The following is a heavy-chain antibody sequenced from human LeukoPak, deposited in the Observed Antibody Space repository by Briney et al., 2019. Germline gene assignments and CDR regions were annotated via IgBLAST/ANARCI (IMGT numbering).Heavy chain of an antibody. D-gene: IGHD3-9*01. V-gene: IGHV3-23*01. CDR3: AKEVGERYFDWTNPFDY. CDR1: GFTFSDYY. CDR2: ISGSGGST. J-gene: IGHJ4*02. Sequence: PGGSLRLSCAASGFTFSDYYMSWIRQAPGKGLEWVSAISGSGGSTYYADSVKGRFTISRDNSKNTLYLQMNSLRAEDTAVYYCAKEVGERYFDWTNPFDYWGQGTLVTVSS.